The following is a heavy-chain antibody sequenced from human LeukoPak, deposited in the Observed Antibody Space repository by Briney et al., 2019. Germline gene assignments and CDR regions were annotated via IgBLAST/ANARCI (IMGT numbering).Heavy chain of an antibody. CDR2: IWYDGSNK. Sequence: GGSLRLSCAASGFTFSSYGMHWVRQAPGKGLEWVAVIWYDGSNKYYADSVKGRFTISRDNYKNTLYLQMDSLRAEDTAIYYCAKGEIAYYNFWSAYSALDSWGQGTLVTVSS. V-gene: IGHV3-33*06. D-gene: IGHD3-3*01. CDR3: AKGEIAYYNFWSAYSALDS. CDR1: GFTFSSYG. J-gene: IGHJ4*02.